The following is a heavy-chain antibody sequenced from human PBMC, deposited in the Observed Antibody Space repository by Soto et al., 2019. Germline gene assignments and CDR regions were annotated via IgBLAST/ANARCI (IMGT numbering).Heavy chain of an antibody. CDR2: IYYSGST. V-gene: IGHV4-31*03. CDR3: ARDARELRPSGAFDI. D-gene: IGHD1-26*01. J-gene: IGHJ3*02. Sequence: QVQLQESGPGLVKPSQTLSLTCTVSGGSISSGGYYWSWIRQHPGKGLEWIGYIYYSGSTYYNPSLKSRVTISVDTSNNHFSLKLSSVTAADTAVYYCARDARELRPSGAFDIWGQGTMVTVSS. CDR1: GGSISSGGYY.